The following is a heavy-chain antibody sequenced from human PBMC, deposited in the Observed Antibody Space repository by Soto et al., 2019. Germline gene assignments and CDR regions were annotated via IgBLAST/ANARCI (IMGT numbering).Heavy chain of an antibody. CDR2: INAGNGST. V-gene: IGHV1-18*01. CDR3: ARVSVLRYFDWPNWFDP. J-gene: IGHJ5*02. CDR1: GYTFTSYG. Sequence: ASVKVSCKASGYTFTSYGISWVRQAPGQRLEWMGWINAGNGSTKYSQKFQGRVTMTRDTSTSTAYMELRSLRSDDTAVYYCARVSVLRYFDWPNWFDPWGQGTLVTVSS. D-gene: IGHD3-9*01.